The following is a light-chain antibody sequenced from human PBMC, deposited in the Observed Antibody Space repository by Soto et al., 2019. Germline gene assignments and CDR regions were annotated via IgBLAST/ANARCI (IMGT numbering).Light chain of an antibody. V-gene: IGKV1-9*01. Sequence: DIQLTQSPSFLSASVGDRVTITCRASQGIRSHLVWFQQKPGKAPKVLIYAASTLQSGVPSRFSGTGSGTEFTLTITSLQPEDCATYYCQQLNSYPQTFGQGTKLEIK. J-gene: IGKJ2*01. CDR1: QGIRSH. CDR3: QQLNSYPQT. CDR2: AAS.